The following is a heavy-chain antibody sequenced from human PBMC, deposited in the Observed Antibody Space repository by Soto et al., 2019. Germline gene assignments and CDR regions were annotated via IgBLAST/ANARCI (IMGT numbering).Heavy chain of an antibody. J-gene: IGHJ6*04. CDR2: ISPISETT. CDR1: GGTFSSYA. V-gene: IGHV1-69*01. D-gene: IGHD2-2*01. Sequence: QVQLVQSGAEVKKPGSSVKVSCKASGGTFSSYAISWVRQAPGQGLEWMGGISPISETTNYAQKFQGRVTITTAESKGTVDMGLGSLRAEDTAVYDCARSQGSSTSVEDYFYYCYGGDVWGEGSTVTVSP. CDR3: ARSQGSSTSVEDYFYYCYGGDV.